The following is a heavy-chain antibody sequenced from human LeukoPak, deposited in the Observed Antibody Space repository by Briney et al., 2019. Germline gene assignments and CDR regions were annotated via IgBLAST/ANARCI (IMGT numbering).Heavy chain of an antibody. J-gene: IGHJ6*02. D-gene: IGHD5-18*01. CDR3: ARGEFAWIQGSYGLNV. CDR1: GFTFSDYW. CDR2: IKQDGSDK. V-gene: IGHV3-7*01. Sequence: GGSLRLSCAASGFTFSDYWMSWVRQAPGKGPEWVANIKQDGSDKYYVDSVKGRFTISRDNAKKALYLQMNSLRAEDTAVYYCARGEFAWIQGSYGLNVWGQGTTVTVS.